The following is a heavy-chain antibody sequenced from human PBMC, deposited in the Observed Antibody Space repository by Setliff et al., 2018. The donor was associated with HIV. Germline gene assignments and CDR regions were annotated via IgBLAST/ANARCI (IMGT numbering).Heavy chain of an antibody. V-gene: IGHV5-51*01. Sequence: PGESLKISCKGSGYTFTSYWIGWVRQMPGKGLEWMGIIYPGDSDTRYSPSFQGQVTISADKSISTTYLQGNSLRASDTAMYYCARHNHQPPYYYSMDVWGQGTTVTVSS. CDR1: GYTFTSYW. J-gene: IGHJ6*02. CDR3: ARHNHQPPYYYSMDV. CDR2: IYPGDSDT.